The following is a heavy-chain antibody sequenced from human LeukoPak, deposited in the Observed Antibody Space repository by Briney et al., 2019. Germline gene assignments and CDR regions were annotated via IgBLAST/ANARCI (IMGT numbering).Heavy chain of an antibody. Sequence: PGGSLRLSCAASGFTFSSFAMHWVRQAPGKGLEWVAVISYDGYNKYYADSVKGRFTISRDNSKNTLYLQMDSLRVEDTAVYYCAKGRYTGTSFFDYWGQGTLVTVSS. J-gene: IGHJ4*02. CDR1: GFTFSSFA. CDR2: ISYDGYNK. CDR3: AKGRYTGTSFFDY. V-gene: IGHV3-30*18. D-gene: IGHD3-16*02.